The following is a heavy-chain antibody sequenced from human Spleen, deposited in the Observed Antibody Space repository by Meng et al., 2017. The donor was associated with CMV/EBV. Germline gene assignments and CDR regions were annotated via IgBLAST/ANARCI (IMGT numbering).Heavy chain of an antibody. CDR2: FSPVYGRS. J-gene: IGHJ5*02. CDR1: GGTFSSHG. V-gene: IGHV1-69*05. D-gene: IGHD4-17*01. CDR3: ARGDVTTGLGWLDP. Sequence: SVKVSCKASGGTFSSHGINWVRQAPGQGLEWMGGFSPVYGRSFYAQKFQGRVTITRDESTTTAYMELSSLKSEDTAVYYCARGDVTTGLGWLDPWGQGTLVTVSS.